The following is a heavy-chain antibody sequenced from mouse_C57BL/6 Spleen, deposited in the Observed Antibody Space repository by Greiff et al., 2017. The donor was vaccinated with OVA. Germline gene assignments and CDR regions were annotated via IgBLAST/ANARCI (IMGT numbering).Heavy chain of an antibody. V-gene: IGHV1-42*01. CDR3: ASRLTGYAMDY. D-gene: IGHD4-1*01. J-gene: IGHJ4*01. CDR1: GYSFTGYY. CDR2: INPSTGGT. Sequence: VQLQQSGPELVKPGASVKISCKASGYSFTGYYMNWVKQSPEKSLEWIGEINPSTGGTTYNQKFKAKATLTVDKSSSTAYMQLKSLTSEDSAVYYCASRLTGYAMDYWGQGTSVTVSS.